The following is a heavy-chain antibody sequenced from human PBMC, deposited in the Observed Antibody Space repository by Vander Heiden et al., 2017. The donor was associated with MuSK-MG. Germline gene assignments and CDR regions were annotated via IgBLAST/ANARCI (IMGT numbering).Heavy chain of an antibody. CDR1: GLTLDDYA. CDR2: ISWNSGSI. J-gene: IGHJ6*03. V-gene: IGHV3-9*01. D-gene: IGHD4-4*01. Sequence: EVQLVESGGGLVQPGRSLRLSCSASGLTLDDYAMHWVRQAPGKGLEWVSGISWNSGSIGYADSVKGRFTISRDNAKNSLYLQMNSLRAEDTALYYCAKETTVTTFDYYYYYYMDVWGKGTTVTVSS. CDR3: AKETTVTTFDYYYYYYMDV.